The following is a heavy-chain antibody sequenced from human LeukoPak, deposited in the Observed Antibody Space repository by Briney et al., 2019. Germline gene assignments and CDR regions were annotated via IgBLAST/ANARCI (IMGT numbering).Heavy chain of an antibody. V-gene: IGHV3-23*01. CDR2: ISGSGDTT. J-gene: IGHJ6*03. D-gene: IGHD2-15*01. CDR3: AKDTSAWWYHRAYMNV. CDR1: GFTFSNYA. Sequence: WGSLRVSCAASGFTFSNYAMSWVRQAPGGGLEWVSAISGSGDTTFHADSVKGRFTTSRDNSKNTLSLQMSGLRVEDSAVYFCAKDTSAWWYHRAYMNVWGTGTTVTVSS.